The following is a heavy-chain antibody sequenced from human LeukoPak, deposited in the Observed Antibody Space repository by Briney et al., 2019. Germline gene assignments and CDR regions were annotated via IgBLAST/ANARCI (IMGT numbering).Heavy chain of an antibody. CDR1: GFTFSIYG. J-gene: IGHJ4*02. D-gene: IGHD5-18*01. Sequence: GGSLRLSCAASGFTFSIYGMSWVRQAPGEGLEWVSSISGSGDSTYYADSVKGRFTVSRDSSKNTLYLEMNSLRAEDTAIYYCAKGHRLRGYSYGQTLPFDYWGQGTLVTVSS. CDR2: ISGSGDST. CDR3: AKGHRLRGYSYGQTLPFDY. V-gene: IGHV3-23*01.